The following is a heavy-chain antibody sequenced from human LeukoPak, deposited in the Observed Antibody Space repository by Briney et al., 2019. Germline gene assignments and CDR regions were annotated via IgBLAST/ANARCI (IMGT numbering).Heavy chain of an antibody. V-gene: IGHV4-34*01. D-gene: IGHD3-10*01. Sequence: PSETLSLTCAVYGGSFSDYYWSWIRQPPGKGLEWIGEINHSGSTNYNPSLKSRVTISVDTSKNQFSLKLSSVTAADTAVYYCARSLAVPDAFDIWGQGTMVTVSS. CDR2: INHSGST. J-gene: IGHJ3*02. CDR1: GGSFSDYY. CDR3: ARSLAVPDAFDI.